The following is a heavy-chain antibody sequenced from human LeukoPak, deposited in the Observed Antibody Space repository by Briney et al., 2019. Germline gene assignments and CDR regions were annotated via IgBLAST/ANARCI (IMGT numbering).Heavy chain of an antibody. Sequence: ASVKVSCKASGYSFTSFDINWVRQATGQGLEWMGWMNPKSGNTGYAQKFQGRVTMTRNTSISTAYMELSSLRSEDTAVYYCARGDITMVRGSPVDYWGQGTLVTVSS. J-gene: IGHJ4*02. CDR1: GYSFTSFD. CDR3: ARGDITMVRGSPVDY. D-gene: IGHD3-10*01. V-gene: IGHV1-8*01. CDR2: MNPKSGNT.